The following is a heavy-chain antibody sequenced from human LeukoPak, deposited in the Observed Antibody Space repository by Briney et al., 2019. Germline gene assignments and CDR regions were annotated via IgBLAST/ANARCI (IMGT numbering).Heavy chain of an antibody. CDR1: GFSFNDYA. V-gene: IGHV3-9*01. Sequence: GGSLRLSCAASGFSFNDYAMHWVRQAPGQGLEWHSGISWDCGSIGYAGSVEGRFAVSRDNAKRSLYLQMNSLRSEDTALYSCAKPSSKPIDYGPPFDIWGQGTMVTVSS. J-gene: IGHJ3*02. CDR2: ISWDCGSI. D-gene: IGHD4-17*01. CDR3: AKPSSKPIDYGPPFDI.